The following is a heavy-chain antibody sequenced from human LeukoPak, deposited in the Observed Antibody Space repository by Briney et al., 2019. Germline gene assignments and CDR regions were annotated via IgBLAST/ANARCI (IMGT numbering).Heavy chain of an antibody. CDR3: AVDLSGSEDY. J-gene: IGHJ4*02. V-gene: IGHV3-23*01. CDR2: ISGSGDST. Sequence: GGSLRLSCAASGFTFSSYAMSWVRQAPGKGLEWVSAISGSGDSTYYGDSVKGRFTISRDNSKNTLYLQMNSLRTEDTAIYYCAVDLSGSEDYWGQGTLVTVSS. CDR1: GFTFSSYA. D-gene: IGHD3-10*01.